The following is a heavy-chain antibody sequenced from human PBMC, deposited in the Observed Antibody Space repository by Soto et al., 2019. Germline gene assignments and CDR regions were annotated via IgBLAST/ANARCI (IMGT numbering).Heavy chain of an antibody. V-gene: IGHV1-18*04. J-gene: IGHJ6*02. CDR3: ARDDFWSEYYYCGMDV. Sequence: ASVKVSCKASGYTFTSYGISWVRQAPGQGLEWMGWISAYNGNTNYAQKLQGRVTMTTDTSTSTAYMELRSLRSDDTAVYYCARDDFWSEYYYCGMDVWGQGTTVTVSS. CDR2: ISAYNGNT. CDR1: GYTFTSYG. D-gene: IGHD3-3*01.